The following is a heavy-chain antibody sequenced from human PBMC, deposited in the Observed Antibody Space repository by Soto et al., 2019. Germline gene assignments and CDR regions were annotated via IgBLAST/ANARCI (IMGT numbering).Heavy chain of an antibody. CDR3: AESGGSNWFNGY. J-gene: IGHJ4*02. CDR2: ISDGGGNK. CDR1: GFTFGSYA. D-gene: IGHD6-13*01. V-gene: IGHV3-23*01. Sequence: EVQLLESGGGLVQPGGSLRLSCAASGFTFGSYAMSWVRQAPGKGLEWVSGISDGGGNKYYADSVKGRFTISRDNSRNTLYPQMNSLRAEDTAVYYCAESGGSNWFNGYWGQGTLVTVSS.